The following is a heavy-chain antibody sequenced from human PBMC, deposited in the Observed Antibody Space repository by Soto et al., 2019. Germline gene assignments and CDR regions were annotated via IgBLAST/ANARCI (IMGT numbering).Heavy chain of an antibody. D-gene: IGHD1-26*01. CDR2: IWYDGSNK. CDR3: ARGGDIVGATDAFDI. J-gene: IGHJ3*02. V-gene: IGHV3-33*01. CDR1: GFTFSSYG. Sequence: GGSLRLSCAASGFTFSSYGMHWVRQAPGKGLEWVAVIWYDGSNKYYADSVKGRFTISRDNSKNTLYLQMNSLRAEDTAVYYCARGGDIVGATDAFDIWGQGTMVTVSS.